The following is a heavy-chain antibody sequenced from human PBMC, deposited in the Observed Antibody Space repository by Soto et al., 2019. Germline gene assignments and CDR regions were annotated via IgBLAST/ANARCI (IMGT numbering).Heavy chain of an antibody. Sequence: EVQLVESGGGLVQPGGSLRLACAASGVTFSSYWMHWVRQVPGKGLVWVSSINSDGSSTSYADSVKGRFTISRDNDKNILYLQINSMRAEETAVYYCERSLLTPFDYWGQGPLVTVSS. V-gene: IGHV3-74*01. J-gene: IGHJ4*02. CDR2: INSDGSST. D-gene: IGHD2-15*01. CDR1: GVTFSSYW. CDR3: ERSLLTPFDY.